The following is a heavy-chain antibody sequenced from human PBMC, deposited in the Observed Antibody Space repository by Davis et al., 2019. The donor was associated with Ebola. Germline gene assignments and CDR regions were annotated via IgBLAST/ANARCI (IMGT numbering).Heavy chain of an antibody. J-gene: IGHJ5*02. CDR1: GYSFTSYW. V-gene: IGHV5-51*01. Sequence: KVSCKGSGYSFTSYWIGWVRQMPGKGLGWMGIIYPGDSDTRYSPSFQGQVTISADKSISTAYLQWSSLKASDTAMYYCARRGGYCISTSCYAGGWFDPWGQGTLVTVSS. CDR2: IYPGDSDT. D-gene: IGHD2-2*01. CDR3: ARRGGYCISTSCYAGGWFDP.